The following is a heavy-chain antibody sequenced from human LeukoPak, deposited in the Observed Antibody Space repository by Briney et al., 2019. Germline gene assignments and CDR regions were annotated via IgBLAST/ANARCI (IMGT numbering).Heavy chain of an antibody. D-gene: IGHD7-27*01. J-gene: IGHJ4*02. V-gene: IGHV3-15*07. CDR3: TKDPPLTGGVYSAY. CDR2: IKSKVDGGTV. CDR1: GLIFSDAW. Sequence: GGSLRLSCVASGLIFSDAWMNWVRQAPGKGLEWVGRIKSKVDGGTVDYAEPVKGRFTISRDDSKSTLYLQLNSLKTEDSAVYYCTKDPPLTGGVYSAYWGQGTLVTVSS.